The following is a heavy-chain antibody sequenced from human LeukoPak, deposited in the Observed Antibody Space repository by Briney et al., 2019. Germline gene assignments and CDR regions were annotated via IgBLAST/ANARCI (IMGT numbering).Heavy chain of an antibody. V-gene: IGHV4-38-2*02. Sequence: SETLSLTCTVSGYSISSGYYWGWIRQPPGKGLEWIGSIYHSGSTYYNPSLKSRVTISVDTSKNQFSLKLSSVTAADTAVYYCARDLYSSSWYEDYWGQGTLVTVSS. CDR2: IYHSGST. J-gene: IGHJ4*02. D-gene: IGHD6-13*01. CDR3: ARDLYSSSWYEDY. CDR1: GYSISSGYY.